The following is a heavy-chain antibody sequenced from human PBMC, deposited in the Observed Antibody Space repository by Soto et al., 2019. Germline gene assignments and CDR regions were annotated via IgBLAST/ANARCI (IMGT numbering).Heavy chain of an antibody. D-gene: IGHD3-22*01. CDR2: IKQDGSEK. CDR3: ARFYYDSSGYLPSPYYYYYGMDV. CDR1: GFTFSSYG. V-gene: IGHV3-7*04. Sequence: GGSLRLSCSASGFTFSSYGMHWVRPAPGKGLEWVANIKQDGSEKYYVDSVKGRFTISRDNAKNSLYLQMNSLRAEDTAVYYCARFYYDSSGYLPSPYYYYYGMDVWGQGTTVTVSS. J-gene: IGHJ6*02.